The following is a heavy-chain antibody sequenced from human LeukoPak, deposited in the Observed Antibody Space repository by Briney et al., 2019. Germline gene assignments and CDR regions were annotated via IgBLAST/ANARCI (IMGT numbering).Heavy chain of an antibody. CDR3: ARDLVTVTKGCDI. CDR2: ISYIGST. CDR1: TASFSSHY. D-gene: IGHD4-17*01. V-gene: IGHV4-59*11. Sequence: SETLSLTCAVSTASFSSHYWTWIRQPPGKGLEWNGYISYIGSTNYNPSLKSRVTISIDTSKNQFSLKLTSVAAADTAVYYCARDLVTVTKGCDIWGQGTMVSVSS. J-gene: IGHJ3*02.